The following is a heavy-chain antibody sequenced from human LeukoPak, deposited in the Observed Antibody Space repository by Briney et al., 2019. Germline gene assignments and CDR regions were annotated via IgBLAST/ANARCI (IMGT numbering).Heavy chain of an antibody. CDR1: GGSISSSSYY. J-gene: IGHJ5*02. V-gene: IGHV4-39*01. CDR2: IYYSGNT. D-gene: IGHD4-23*01. Sequence: KPSETLSLTCTVSGGSISSSSYYWGWIRQPPGKGLEWIGSIYYSGNTYYNPSLKSRVTISVDTSKNQFSLKLSSVTATDTAVYYCARQHPYGGNSFDPWGQGTLVTVSS. CDR3: ARQHPYGGNSFDP.